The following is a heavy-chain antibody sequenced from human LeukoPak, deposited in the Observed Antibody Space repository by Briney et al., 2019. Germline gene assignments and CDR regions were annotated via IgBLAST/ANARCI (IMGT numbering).Heavy chain of an antibody. V-gene: IGHV3-11*01. Sequence: GGSLRLSCAASGFTFSDYYMSWIRQAPGKGLEWVSYISSSGSTIYYADSVKGRFTISRDNAKNSLYLQMNSLRAEDTAVYYCAKDPLTIAAAGTVYWGQGTLVTVSS. CDR3: AKDPLTIAAAGTVY. CDR2: ISSSGSTI. D-gene: IGHD6-13*01. J-gene: IGHJ4*02. CDR1: GFTFSDYY.